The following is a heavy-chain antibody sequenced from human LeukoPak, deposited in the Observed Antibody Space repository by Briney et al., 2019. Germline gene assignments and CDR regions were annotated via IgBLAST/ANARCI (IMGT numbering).Heavy chain of an antibody. CDR3: ARDSYFDWSTTSD. V-gene: IGHV4-31*03. Sequence: SQTLSLTCNISEGCISSGGYNWSWTPQHQGKGLEWIGYIYYSGSTYYNPSLKSRVTISVDTSKNQFSLKLSPVTAADTAVYYCARDSYFDWSTTSDWGQGTLATVSS. CDR1: EGCISSGGYN. CDR2: IYYSGST. D-gene: IGHD3-9*01. J-gene: IGHJ4*02.